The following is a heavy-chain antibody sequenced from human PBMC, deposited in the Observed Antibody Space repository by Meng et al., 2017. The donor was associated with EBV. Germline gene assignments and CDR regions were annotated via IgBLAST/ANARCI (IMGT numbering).Heavy chain of an antibody. CDR3: SRDLAGPFDD. V-gene: IGHV3-74*01. J-gene: IGHJ4*02. CDR2: TNEDGGIT. Sequence: VRLGESGGGPVRPGGSLRLSCAVSGFTFSRFWMHWVRQVPGKGLVWVARTNEDGGITNYADSVKGRFIISRDNTRNTLYLQMNSLRDEDTAVYFCSRDLAGPFDDWGQGTLVTVSS. CDR1: GFTFSRFW.